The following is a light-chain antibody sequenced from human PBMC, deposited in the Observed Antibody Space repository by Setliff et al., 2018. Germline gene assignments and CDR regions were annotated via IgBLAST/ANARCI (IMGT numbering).Light chain of an antibody. Sequence: QSVLTQPPPASGSPGQSVTISCTRTSSDVGGINHVSWYQQHPGKAPRLMIFEVSKRPSGVPDRFSGSKSGDTASLTVSGLQAEDEADYYCSSYAGNYIYVFGTGTKGTVL. CDR1: SSDVGGINH. CDR2: EVS. CDR3: SSYAGNYIYV. J-gene: IGLJ1*01. V-gene: IGLV2-8*01.